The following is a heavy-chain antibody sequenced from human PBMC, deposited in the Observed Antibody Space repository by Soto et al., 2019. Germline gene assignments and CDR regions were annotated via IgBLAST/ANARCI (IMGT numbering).Heavy chain of an antibody. V-gene: IGHV4-59*01. Sequence: SETLSLTCAVYGESFSGYYWSWIRQPPGKGLEWIGYIYYSGSTNYNPSLKSRVTISVDTSKNQFSLKLSSVTAADTAVYYCARGEVAGSPNDYWGQGTLVTVSS. CDR3: ARGEVAGSPNDY. CDR1: GESFSGYY. D-gene: IGHD6-19*01. J-gene: IGHJ4*02. CDR2: IYYSGST.